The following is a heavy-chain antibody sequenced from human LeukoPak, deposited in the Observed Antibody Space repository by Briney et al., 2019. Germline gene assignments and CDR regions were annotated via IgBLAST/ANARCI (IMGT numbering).Heavy chain of an antibody. J-gene: IGHJ4*02. Sequence: SVKVSCKASGGTFSSYAISWVRQAPGQGLEWMGGIIPIFGTANYAQKFQGRVTITADESTSTAYMELSSLRSEDTAVYYCASSNIVVVPDPPKFDYWGQGTLVTVSS. CDR3: ASSNIVVVPDPPKFDY. D-gene: IGHD2-2*01. V-gene: IGHV1-69*01. CDR1: GGTFSSYA. CDR2: IIPIFGTA.